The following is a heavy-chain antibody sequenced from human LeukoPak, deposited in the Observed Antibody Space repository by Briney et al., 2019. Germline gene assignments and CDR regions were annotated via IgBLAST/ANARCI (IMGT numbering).Heavy chain of an antibody. CDR3: ARDSGDYVFDY. V-gene: IGHV4-59*01. CDR2: IYYSGST. D-gene: IGHD4-17*01. J-gene: IGHJ4*02. CDR1: GGSISSYY. Sequence: SETLSLTCTASGGSISSYYWSWIRQPPGKGLEWIGYIYYSGSTNYNPSLKSRVTISVDTSKNQFSLKLSSVTAADTAVYYCARDSGDYVFDYWGQGTLVTVSS.